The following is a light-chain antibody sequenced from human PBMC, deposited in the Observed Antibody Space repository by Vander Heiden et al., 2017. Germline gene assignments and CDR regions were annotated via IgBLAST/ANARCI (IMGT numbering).Light chain of an antibody. CDR3: RLDNSYCGT. V-gene: IGKV1-5*03. CDR1: QSISSW. CDR2: KAS. J-gene: IGKJ1*01. Sequence: DIQMTQSPSTLSASVGDRVTITCRASQSISSWLAWYQQIPGKAPKLLIYKASSLESGVPSRFSGSGSAREFTLTIISLLPDDFPTYYCRLDNSYCGTFGQGTRVEMK.